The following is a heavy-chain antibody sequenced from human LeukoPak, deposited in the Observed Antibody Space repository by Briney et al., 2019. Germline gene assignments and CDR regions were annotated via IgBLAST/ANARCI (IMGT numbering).Heavy chain of an antibody. CDR2: INHSGST. V-gene: IGHV4-34*01. Sequence: SETLSLTCAVYGGSFSGYYWSWIRQPPGKGLEWIGEINHSGSTNYNPSLKSRVTISVDTSKNQFSLKLSSVTAAATAVYYCARDYYDSSGYYGIDYWGQGTLVTVSS. CDR3: ARDYYDSSGYYGIDY. D-gene: IGHD3-22*01. CDR1: GGSFSGYY. J-gene: IGHJ4*02.